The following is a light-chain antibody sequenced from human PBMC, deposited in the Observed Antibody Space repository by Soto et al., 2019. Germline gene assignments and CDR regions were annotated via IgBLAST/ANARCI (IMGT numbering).Light chain of an antibody. CDR2: EAI. CDR1: SSNIGGYNV. V-gene: IGLV2-23*01. Sequence: QSALTQPPSASGSPGQSVAISCSGTSSNIGGYNVVSWYQQHPGKAPKVIIYEAIKRPSGVSNRFSGSISGTTASLTISGLLADDEADYYCCSYVGATTDVFGSGTKLTVL. J-gene: IGLJ1*01. CDR3: CSYVGATTDV.